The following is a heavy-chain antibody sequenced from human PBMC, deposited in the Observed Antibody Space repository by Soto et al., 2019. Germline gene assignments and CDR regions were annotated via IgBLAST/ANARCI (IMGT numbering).Heavy chain of an antibody. Sequence: QLQLQESGSGLVKPSQTLSLTCAVSSGSISSDTYSWSWIRQPPGKGLEWVGYIHHSGNTYFNPSLKSRVTISVDRSKNQLSLKLTSVTAADTAVYYCARTMLLGWFDPWGQGTLVTVSS. CDR2: IHHSGNT. D-gene: IGHD2-15*01. CDR1: SGSISSDTYS. CDR3: ARTMLLGWFDP. J-gene: IGHJ5*02. V-gene: IGHV4-30-2*01.